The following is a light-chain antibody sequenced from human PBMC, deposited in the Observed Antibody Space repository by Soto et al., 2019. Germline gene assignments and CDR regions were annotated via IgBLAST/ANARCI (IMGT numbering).Light chain of an antibody. CDR2: GAS. J-gene: IGKJ4*01. CDR3: QQYGSSLLT. Sequence: EIVLTQSPGTLSLSPWERATLSCRAGQSVSSSYLAWYQQKPGQAPRLLIYGASSRATGIPDRFSGSGSGTDFTLTISRLEPEDFAVYYCQQYGSSLLTFGGGTKADIK. CDR1: QSVSSSY. V-gene: IGKV3-20*01.